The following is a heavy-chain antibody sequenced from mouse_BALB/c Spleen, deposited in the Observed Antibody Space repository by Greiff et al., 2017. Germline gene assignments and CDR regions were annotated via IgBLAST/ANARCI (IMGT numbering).Heavy chain of an antibody. Sequence: VQLQQPGAELVKPGASVKLSCKASGYTFTSYYMYWVKQRPGQGLEWIGGINPGNGGTNFNEKVKSKATLTVDKSSSTAYMQLSSLTSEDSAVYYCTRGGLLGVAWFAYWGQGTLVTVSA. CDR3: TRGGLLGVAWFAY. D-gene: IGHD4-1*01. CDR1: GYTFTSYY. CDR2: INPGNGGT. V-gene: IGHV1S81*02. J-gene: IGHJ3*01.